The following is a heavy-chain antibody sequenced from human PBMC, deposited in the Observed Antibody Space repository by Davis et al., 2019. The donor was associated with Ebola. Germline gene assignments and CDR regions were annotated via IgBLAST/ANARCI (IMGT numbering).Heavy chain of an antibody. D-gene: IGHD3-3*01. CDR2: ISAYNGNT. V-gene: IGHV1-18*01. CDR1: GYTFTSYG. J-gene: IGHJ4*02. CDR3: ARDPRITIFGVVTVFDY. Sequence: AASVKVSCKASGYTFTSYGISWVRQAPGQGLEWMGWISAYNGNTNYAQKLQGRVTMTTDTSTSTAYMGLRSLRSDDTAVYYCARDPRITIFGVVTVFDYWGQGTLVTVSS.